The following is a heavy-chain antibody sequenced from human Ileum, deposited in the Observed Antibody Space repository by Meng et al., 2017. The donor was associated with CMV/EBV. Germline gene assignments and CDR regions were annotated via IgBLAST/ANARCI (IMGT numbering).Heavy chain of an antibody. D-gene: IGHD6-13*01. Sequence: QLQGPGPGPVKPSEPLSPPCPVSGGSISSPPYFWGWIRQPPGKGLEWIATISYSGNTYYNPSLKSPVTISLDTSKNQFSLKLTSVTAADTAVYYCAREPPSGQQLDWGQGTLVTVSS. CDR1: GGSISSPPYF. J-gene: IGHJ4*02. CDR2: ISYSGNT. CDR3: AREPPSGQQLD. V-gene: IGHV4-39*07.